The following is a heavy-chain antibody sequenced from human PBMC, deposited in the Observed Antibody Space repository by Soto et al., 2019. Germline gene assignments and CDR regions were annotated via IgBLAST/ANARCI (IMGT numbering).Heavy chain of an antibody. CDR1: GFTLSSYW. D-gene: IGHD3-10*01. Sequence: EVQLVESGGGLVQPGWSLRLSCAASGFTLSSYWMHWFRQAPGRELLWVSRCSSDGTDVLYEDSVNGRFTISRDIDSNTVYLQMKCLRSEDTADYFCDRDQTVRGLSTLDSWGQGTMVADTS. CDR3: DRDQTVRGLSTLDS. V-gene: IGHV3-74*01. CDR2: CSSDGTDV. J-gene: IGHJ4*02.